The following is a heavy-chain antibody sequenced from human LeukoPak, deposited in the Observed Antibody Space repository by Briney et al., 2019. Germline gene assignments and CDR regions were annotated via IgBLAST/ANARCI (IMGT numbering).Heavy chain of an antibody. CDR2: IYSGGST. Sequence: GGSLRLSCAASEFSVGGNYMTWVRQAPGKGLEWVSLIYSGGSTYYADSVKGRFTISRDNSKNTLYLQMNSLRAEDTAVYYCAKDQSAAVLLLLPGLFDYWGQGTLVTVSS. D-gene: IGHD3-10*01. CDR3: AKDQSAAVLLLLPGLFDY. CDR1: EFSVGGNY. J-gene: IGHJ4*02. V-gene: IGHV3-66*01.